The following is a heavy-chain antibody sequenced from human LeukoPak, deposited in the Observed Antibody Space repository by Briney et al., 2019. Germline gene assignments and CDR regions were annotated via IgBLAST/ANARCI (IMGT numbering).Heavy chain of an antibody. CDR2: ISGSGGST. J-gene: IGHJ4*02. CDR3: AKAGYGSGSYYTLSHFDC. CDR1: GFTFSSYA. V-gene: IGHV3-23*01. D-gene: IGHD3-10*01. Sequence: GGSLRLSCAASGFTFSSYAMSWVRQAPGKGLEWVSAISGSGGSTYYADSVKGRFTISRDNSKNTLYLQMNSLRAEDTAVYYCAKAGYGSGSYYTLSHFDCWGQGTLVTVSS.